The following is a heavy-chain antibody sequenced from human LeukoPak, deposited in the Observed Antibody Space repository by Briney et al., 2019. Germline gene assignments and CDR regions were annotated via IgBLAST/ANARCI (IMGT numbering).Heavy chain of an antibody. CDR1: GFTFSSYG. CDR3: AKDSVPDEDYYYYGMDV. J-gene: IGHJ6*02. D-gene: IGHD2-2*01. CDR2: ISYDGSNK. Sequence: GGSLRLSCAASGFTFSSYGMHWVRQAPGKGLEWVAVISYDGSNKYYADSVKGRFTISRDNSKNTLYLQMNSLRAEDTAVYYCAKDSVPDEDYYYYGMDVWGQGTTVTVSS. V-gene: IGHV3-30*18.